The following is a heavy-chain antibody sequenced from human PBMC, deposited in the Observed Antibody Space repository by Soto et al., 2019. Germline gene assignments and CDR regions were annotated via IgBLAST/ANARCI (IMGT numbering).Heavy chain of an antibody. J-gene: IGHJ6*02. CDR1: GGSISSYY. CDR3: ARNGHEYYDLLTGKKPGGMDV. Sequence: QVQLQESGPGLVKPSETLSLTCTVSGGSISSYYWSWIRQPPGKGLEWIGYIYYSGSTNYNPSLKSRVTVSIDTSKNQFSLKLSSATAADTAVYYCARNGHEYYDLLTGKKPGGMDVWGQGTTVTVSS. V-gene: IGHV4-59*01. CDR2: IYYSGST. D-gene: IGHD3-9*01.